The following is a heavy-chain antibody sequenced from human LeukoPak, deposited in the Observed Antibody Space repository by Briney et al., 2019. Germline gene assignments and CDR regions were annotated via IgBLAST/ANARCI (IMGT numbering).Heavy chain of an antibody. CDR2: ISGSGGST. J-gene: IGHJ5*02. V-gene: IGHV3-23*01. CDR3: AKGGYYDSSGYYNNWFDP. Sequence: GGSLRLSCAASGFTFSSYAMSWVRQAPGKGLEWVSAISGSGGSTYYADSVKGRFTISRDNSKNMLYLQMNSLRAEDTAVYYCAKGGYYDSSGYYNNWFDPWGQGTLVTVSS. D-gene: IGHD3-22*01. CDR1: GFTFSSYA.